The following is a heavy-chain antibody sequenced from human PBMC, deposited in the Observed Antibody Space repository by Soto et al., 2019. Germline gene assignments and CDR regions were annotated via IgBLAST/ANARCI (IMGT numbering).Heavy chain of an antibody. D-gene: IGHD3-22*01. J-gene: IGHJ3*02. CDR2: ISYDGSNK. Sequence: QVQLVESGGGVVQPGRSLRLSCAASGFTFSSYGMHWVRQAPGKGLEWVAVISYDGSNKYYADSVKGRFTISRDNSKNTLYLQMNSLRAEDTAVYYCTKGTRITMIVVVILDAFDIWGQGTMVTVSS. V-gene: IGHV3-30*18. CDR1: GFTFSSYG. CDR3: TKGTRITMIVVVILDAFDI.